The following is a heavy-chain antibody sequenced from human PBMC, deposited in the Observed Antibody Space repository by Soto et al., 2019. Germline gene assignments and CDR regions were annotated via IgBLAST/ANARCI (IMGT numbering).Heavy chain of an antibody. V-gene: IGHV4-4*02. CDR1: GGSSSSSHW. J-gene: IGHJ6*02. CDR2: ISHSGST. Sequence: SETLSLTCGVSGGSSSSSHWWTWVRQPPGKGLEWIGEISHSGSTNFNPSLRSRVTMSVDKSKSQFSLKLSSVTAADTAVYYCARHGAGDSYYYYYYYGMDVWGQGTTVTVSS. D-gene: IGHD4-17*01. CDR3: ARHGAGDSYYYYYYYGMDV.